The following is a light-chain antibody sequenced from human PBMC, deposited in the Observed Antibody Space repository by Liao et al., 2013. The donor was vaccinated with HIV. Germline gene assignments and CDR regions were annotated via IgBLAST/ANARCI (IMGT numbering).Light chain of an antibody. Sequence: SYELTQPPSVSVSPGQTASITCSGNKLGQKYAWWYQQRPGQSPVLVIYEDDKRPSGIPDRFSGSNSGNTATLTVSGTQALDEADYYCQAWDGTTVIFGGGTKLTVL. CDR1: KLGQKY. CDR2: EDD. J-gene: IGLJ2*01. V-gene: IGLV3-1*01. CDR3: QAWDGTTVI.